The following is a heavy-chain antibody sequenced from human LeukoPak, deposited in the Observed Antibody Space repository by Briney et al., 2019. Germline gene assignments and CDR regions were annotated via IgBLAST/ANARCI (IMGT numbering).Heavy chain of an antibody. CDR3: ARLKQQLISLGYYYYYYMDV. D-gene: IGHD6-13*01. CDR1: GGSFSGYY. J-gene: IGHJ6*03. CDR2: INHSGST. V-gene: IGHV4-34*01. Sequence: SETLSLTCAVYGGSFSGYYWSWIRQPPGKGLEWIGEINHSGSTNYNPSLKSRVTISVDTSKNQFSLKLSSVTAADTAVYYCARLKQQLISLGYYYYYYMDVWGKGTTVTVSS.